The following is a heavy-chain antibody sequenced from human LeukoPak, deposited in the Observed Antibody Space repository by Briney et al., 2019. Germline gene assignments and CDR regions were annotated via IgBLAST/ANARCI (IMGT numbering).Heavy chain of an antibody. V-gene: IGHV3-15*01. J-gene: IGHJ4*02. CDR2: IKSNPDGGTT. CDR3: GGFGY. CDR1: GFTFSNAW. Sequence: PGGSLRLSCAASGFTFSNAWMTWVRQAPGKGLDWVGRIKSNPDGGTTEYAAPVKGRFTISRDDSKNTLFLQMKSLKTEDTALYYCGGFGYWGQGTLVTVPS.